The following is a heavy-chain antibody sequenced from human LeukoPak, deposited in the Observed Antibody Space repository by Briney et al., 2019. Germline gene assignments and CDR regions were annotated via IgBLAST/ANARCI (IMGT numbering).Heavy chain of an antibody. CDR1: GFTFSNAW. CDR3: TTEGGDWDIAGIDY. CDR2: IKSKTDGGTT. D-gene: IGHD5-12*01. Sequence: GGSLRLSCAASGFTFSNAWMSWVRQAPGKGLEWVGRIKSKTDGGTTDYAAPVKGRFTISRDDSKNTLYLQMNSLKTEDTAVYYCTTEGGDWDIAGIDYWGQGTLVTVSS. V-gene: IGHV3-15*01. J-gene: IGHJ4*02.